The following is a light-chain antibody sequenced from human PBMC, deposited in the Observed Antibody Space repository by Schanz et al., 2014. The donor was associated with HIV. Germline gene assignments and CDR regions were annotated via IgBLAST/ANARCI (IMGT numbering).Light chain of an antibody. CDR3: QQYGGSPT. J-gene: IGKJ1*01. V-gene: IGKV3-20*01. CDR2: ATS. Sequence: EIVLTQSPGSLSLSPGGRATLSCGASQRLSSAYLAWYQQKRDQPPRLVIYATSTRAVGIPDRFSGSGSGTDFTLTINRLEPEDSAVYYCQQYGGSPTFGQGTRVEIK. CDR1: QRLSSAY.